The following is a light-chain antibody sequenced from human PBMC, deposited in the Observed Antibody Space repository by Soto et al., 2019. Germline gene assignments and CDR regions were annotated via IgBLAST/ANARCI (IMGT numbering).Light chain of an antibody. V-gene: IGLV1-40*01. CDR2: DNT. J-gene: IGLJ3*02. CDR3: QSYDRSLSGSV. Sequence: QLVLTQPPSVSGAPGQRVMISCTGSSSNIGAGYDVHWYQQLPGTAPKLLIYDNTNRPSGVPDRFSASKSDTSASLAITGLQAEDEADYYCQSYDRSLSGSVFGGGTKLTVL. CDR1: SSNIGAGYD.